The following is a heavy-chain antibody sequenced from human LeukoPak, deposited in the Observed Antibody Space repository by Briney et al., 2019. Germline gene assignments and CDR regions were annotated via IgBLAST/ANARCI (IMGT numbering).Heavy chain of an antibody. J-gene: IGHJ4*02. CDR1: GGSISSHY. D-gene: IGHD3-3*01. V-gene: IGHV4-59*11. CDR2: IYFSGST. Sequence: SETLSLTCTVSGGSISSHYWSWVRRPPGKGLEWIGYIYFSGSTNHNPSLKSRVTISVDTSKNQFSLKLTSVTAADTAVYYCARGTIFGLHYWGQGTLVTVSS. CDR3: ARGTIFGLHY.